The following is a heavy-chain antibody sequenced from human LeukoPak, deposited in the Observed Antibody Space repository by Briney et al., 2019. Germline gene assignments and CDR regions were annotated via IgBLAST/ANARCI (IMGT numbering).Heavy chain of an antibody. J-gene: IGHJ6*04. CDR3: AALGRKLYYPV. CDR2: IYYSGDT. V-gene: IGHV4-59*04. CDR1: GGSITGYS. D-gene: IGHD2-8*01. Sequence: SETLSLTCSVSGGSITGYSWSWIRQPPGKGLEWIGYIYYSGDTFYNPSLNSRLSMSVDTPKNQFSLKLRSVTAADTAVYYCAALGRKLYYPVWGKGTTVTVSS.